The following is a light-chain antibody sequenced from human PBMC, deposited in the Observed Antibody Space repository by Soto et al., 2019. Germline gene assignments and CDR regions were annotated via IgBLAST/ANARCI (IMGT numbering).Light chain of an antibody. CDR3: CSYAGSLTYV. CDR1: SSDVGSDNL. J-gene: IGLJ1*01. Sequence: QSALTQPASVSASPGQSITISCTGTSSDVGSDNLVSWYQQHPGKAPKFIIYAVSQRPAGVSYRFSGSKSGNTAYLTISGLQAEDEADYYCCSYAGSLTYVSGPGTKVNVL. CDR2: AVS. V-gene: IGLV2-23*02.